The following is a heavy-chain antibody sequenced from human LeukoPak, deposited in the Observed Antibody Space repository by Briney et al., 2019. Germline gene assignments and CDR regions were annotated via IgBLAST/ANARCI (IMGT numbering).Heavy chain of an antibody. J-gene: IGHJ4*02. CDR2: ISGSGGST. D-gene: IGHD5-12*01. Sequence: GGSLRLSCAASGFTFSSYAMSWVRQAPGKALEWVSVISGSGGSTYYADSVRGRFTISRDNPKNTLYLQMNSLRAEDTAVYYCAKDGVATITYDYWGQGTLVTVSS. CDR3: AKDGVATITYDY. V-gene: IGHV3-23*01. CDR1: GFTFSSYA.